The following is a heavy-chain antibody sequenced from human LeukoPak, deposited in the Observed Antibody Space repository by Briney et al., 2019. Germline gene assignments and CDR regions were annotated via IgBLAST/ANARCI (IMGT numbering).Heavy chain of an antibody. CDR1: GYTFTGYY. CDR3: ARGPIYGLDY. V-gene: IGHV1-2*02. Sequence: ASVKVSCTASGYTFTGYYMHWVRQAPGQGLEWMGWINPNSGGTIYVQKFQGRVTMTRDTSISTAYMELSSLRSDDTAVYYCARGPIYGLDYWGQGTLVTVSS. J-gene: IGHJ4*02. D-gene: IGHD3-10*01. CDR2: INPNSGGT.